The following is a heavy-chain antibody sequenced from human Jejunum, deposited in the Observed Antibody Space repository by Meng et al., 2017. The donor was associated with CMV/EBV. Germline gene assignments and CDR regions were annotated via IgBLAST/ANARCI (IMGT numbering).Heavy chain of an antibody. CDR1: GYTFTDNY. V-gene: IGHV1-2*02. Sequence: KAYGYTFTDNYIHWVRQAPGQGLEWVGWINPKFGGTTFAQNFQGRVTMTRDTSISTAYMELISLRSDDTAVYYCVVCSVGSCSDSFDFWGQGTLVTVSS. J-gene: IGHJ4*02. CDR3: VVCSVGSCSDSFDF. CDR2: INPKFGGT. D-gene: IGHD2-15*01.